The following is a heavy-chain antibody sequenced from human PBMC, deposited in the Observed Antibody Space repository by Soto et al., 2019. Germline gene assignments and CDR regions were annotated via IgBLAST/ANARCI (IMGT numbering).Heavy chain of an antibody. CDR1: GGTFSSYA. V-gene: IGHV1-69*13. J-gene: IGHJ6*02. Sequence: GASVKVSCKASGGTFSSYAISWVRQAPGQGLEWMGGIIPIFGTANYAQKFQGRVTITADESTSTAYVELSSLRSEDTAVYYCATRRSIAVAGPRYYYYYYGMDVWGQGTTVTVSS. D-gene: IGHD6-19*01. CDR3: ATRRSIAVAGPRYYYYYYGMDV. CDR2: IIPIFGTA.